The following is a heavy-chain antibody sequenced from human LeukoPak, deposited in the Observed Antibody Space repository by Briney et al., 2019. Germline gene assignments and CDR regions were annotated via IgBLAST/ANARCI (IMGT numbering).Heavy chain of an antibody. CDR2: IYYSGST. CDR1: GGSISSGGYY. V-gene: IGHV4-31*03. CDR3: ARDFDYYGSGSYFDY. Sequence: SETLSLTCTVSGGSISSGGYYWSWIRQHPGKGLEWIGYIYYSGSTYYNPSLKSRVTISVDTSKNQFSLKLSSVTAADTAVYYCARDFDYYGSGSYFDYWGQGTLVTVSS. D-gene: IGHD3-10*01. J-gene: IGHJ4*02.